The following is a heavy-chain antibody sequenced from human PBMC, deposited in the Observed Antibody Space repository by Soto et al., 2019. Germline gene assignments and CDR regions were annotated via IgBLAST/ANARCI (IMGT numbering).Heavy chain of an antibody. D-gene: IGHD3-10*01. Sequence: GGSLRLPCAAFGFNFSSYSMNCVRQAPGKGLEWVSSISSSSSYIYYADSVKGRLTISREHAQNSLYLQMNSRRAEDTAAYYGVRKFSGGMDVWGQGTTVTVSS. J-gene: IGHJ6*02. CDR1: GFNFSSYS. V-gene: IGHV3-21*01. CDR3: VRKFSGGMDV. CDR2: ISSSSSYI.